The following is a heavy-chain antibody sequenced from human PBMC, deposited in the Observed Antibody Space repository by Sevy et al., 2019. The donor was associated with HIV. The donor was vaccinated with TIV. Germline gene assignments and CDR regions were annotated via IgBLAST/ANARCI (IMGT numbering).Heavy chain of an antibody. CDR3: AREIKVVPAAPDRVDYYGMDV. CDR2: IWYDGSSK. J-gene: IGHJ6*02. V-gene: IGHV3-33*01. D-gene: IGHD2-2*01. CDR1: GFTFSSYG. Sequence: GGSLRLSCAASGFTFSSYGMHWVRQAPGKGLEWVAVIWYDGSSKYYADSVKGRFTISRDNSKNTLYLQMNSLRAEDTAVYYCAREIKVVPAAPDRVDYYGMDVWGQGTTVTVSS.